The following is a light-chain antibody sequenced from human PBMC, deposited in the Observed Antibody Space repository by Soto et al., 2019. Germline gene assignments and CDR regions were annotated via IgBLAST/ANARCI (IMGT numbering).Light chain of an antibody. CDR2: GAS. Sequence: EIVLTQSPGTLSLAPGERATLSCRASQRVSSTYLAWYQQKPGQAPRLLIYGASSRATGIPDRFSGSGSGTDFTLTISRLEPEDFAVYYCQQYGRSPPNTFGGGTKVEIK. CDR3: QQYGRSPPNT. J-gene: IGKJ4*01. CDR1: QRVSSTY. V-gene: IGKV3-20*01.